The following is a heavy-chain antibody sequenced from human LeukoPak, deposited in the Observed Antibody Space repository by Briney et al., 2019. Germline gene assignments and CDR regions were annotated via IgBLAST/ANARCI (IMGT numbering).Heavy chain of an antibody. J-gene: IGHJ4*02. CDR2: IIPSGVTT. V-gene: IGHV3-23*01. CDR1: GFTFSNYG. D-gene: IGHD5-24*01. Sequence: GGTLRLSCAASGFTFSNYGMNWVRHAPGKGLEWVSGIIPSGVTTYYADSVKGRFAISRDNSKNTVYLQMNSLRAEDTAVYYCARDDSLLQFGCWGQGTLVTVSS. CDR3: ARDDSLLQFGC.